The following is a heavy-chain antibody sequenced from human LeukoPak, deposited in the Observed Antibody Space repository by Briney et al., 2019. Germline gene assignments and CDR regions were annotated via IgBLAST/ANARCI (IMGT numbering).Heavy chain of an antibody. CDR3: ASGPSYYYDSSGNNWFDP. CDR1: GGTFSSYA. D-gene: IGHD3-22*01. CDR2: IIPIFGTA. Sequence: SVKVSCKASGGTFSSYAISWVRQAPGQGLEWMGGIIPIFGTANYAQKFQGRVTITTDESTSTAYMELSSLRSEDTAVYYCASGPSYYYDSSGNNWFDPWGPGTLVTVSS. V-gene: IGHV1-69*05. J-gene: IGHJ5*02.